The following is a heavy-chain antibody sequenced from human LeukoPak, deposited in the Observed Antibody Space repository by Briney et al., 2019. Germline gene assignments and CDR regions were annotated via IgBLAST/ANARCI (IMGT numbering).Heavy chain of an antibody. D-gene: IGHD3-10*01. V-gene: IGHV5-51*01. CDR1: GYSFTSYW. Sequence: GESLKISCKGSGYSFTSYWIGWVRQMPGKGLEWMGIIYPGDSDTRYSPSFQGQVTISADKSISTAYLQWSSLKASDTAVYYCARHALHYYGSGSLEFDYWGQGTLVTVSS. J-gene: IGHJ4*02. CDR3: ARHALHYYGSGSLEFDY. CDR2: IYPGDSDT.